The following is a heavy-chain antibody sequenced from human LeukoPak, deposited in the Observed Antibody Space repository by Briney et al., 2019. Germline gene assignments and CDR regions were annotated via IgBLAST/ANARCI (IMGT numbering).Heavy chain of an antibody. CDR1: GGSISSSSSSYY. D-gene: IGHD3-22*01. CDR2: VYYSGST. CDR3: ARHASSGLNWFDP. J-gene: IGHJ5*02. Sequence: SETLSLTCTVSGGSISSSSSSYYWGWIRQPPGKGLEWIGSVYYSGSTYYNPSLKSRVTISVERSKNQFSLELTYVIAADTAVYYCARHASSGLNWFDPWGQGTLVTVSS. V-gene: IGHV4-39*01.